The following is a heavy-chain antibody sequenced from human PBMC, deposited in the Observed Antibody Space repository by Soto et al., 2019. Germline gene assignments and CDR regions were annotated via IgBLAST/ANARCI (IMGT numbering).Heavy chain of an antibody. D-gene: IGHD3-22*01. Sequence: GGSLRLSCAASGVTFSSYAMSWVRQAPGKGLEWVSAISGSGGTTYYADSVKGRFTISRDRSKNTLYLQMNSLRADDTAVYYCAKNSSYDYYDSSGIDYWGQGTLVTVSS. V-gene: IGHV3-23*01. J-gene: IGHJ4*02. CDR1: GVTFSSYA. CDR2: ISGSGGTT. CDR3: AKNSSYDYYDSSGIDY.